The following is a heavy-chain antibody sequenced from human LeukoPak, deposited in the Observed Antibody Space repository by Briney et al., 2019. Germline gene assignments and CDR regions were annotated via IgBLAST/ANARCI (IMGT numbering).Heavy chain of an antibody. CDR1: GGSISTYY. V-gene: IGHV4-59*01. Sequence: SETLSLTCAVSGGSISTYYWSWIRQPPGKGLEWIGYIYYSGSTNYNPSLKGRVTISVDTSKNQFSLKLSFVTAADTAVYYCARELDDSSGYPFDYWGQGTLVTVSS. J-gene: IGHJ4*02. CDR3: ARELDDSSGYPFDY. CDR2: IYYSGST. D-gene: IGHD3-22*01.